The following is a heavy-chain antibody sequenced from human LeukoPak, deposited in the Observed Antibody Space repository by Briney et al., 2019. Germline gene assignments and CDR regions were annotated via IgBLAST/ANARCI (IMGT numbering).Heavy chain of an antibody. Sequence: PSETLSLTCSVSGGSIISSGYYWGWIRQSPEKGLDWIGSIYSNGNTYYNPSVKSRVTISVDTSKNQFSLKLTSVTAAETAVYYCARSATVTTGYFDYWSQGALVTVSS. V-gene: IGHV4-39*07. D-gene: IGHD4-17*01. CDR3: ARSATVTTGYFDY. CDR1: GGSIISSGYY. CDR2: IYSNGNT. J-gene: IGHJ4*02.